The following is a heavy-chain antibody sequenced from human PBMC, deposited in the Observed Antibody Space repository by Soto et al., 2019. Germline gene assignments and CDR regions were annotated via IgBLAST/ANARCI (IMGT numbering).Heavy chain of an antibody. CDR2: ISSDGSNK. CDR1: GFTFSSYG. Sequence: QVQLVESGGGVVQPGRSLRLSCAASGFTFSSYGMHWVRQAPGKGLEWVAVISSDGSNKYYADSVKGRFTISRDNSKNTLYLQMNSLRAEDTAMYYCARGINQLLYHRPNLDYRGQGTLVTVSS. J-gene: IGHJ4*02. V-gene: IGHV3-30*03. D-gene: IGHD2-2*02. CDR3: ARGINQLLYHRPNLDY.